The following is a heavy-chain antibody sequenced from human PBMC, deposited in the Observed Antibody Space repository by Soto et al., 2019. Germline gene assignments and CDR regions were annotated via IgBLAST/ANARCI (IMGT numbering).Heavy chain of an antibody. CDR2: ISFDGTNK. D-gene: IGHD3-10*01. J-gene: IGHJ4*02. CDR3: ARGDTLPGY. CDR1: GFSFSRYG. Sequence: QVQLVESGGGVVQPGRSLRLSCAASGFSFSRYGMHWVRQAPGKGLEWVAIISFDGTNKYYVDSVKGRFTISRDNSKNTRYLEMNSLRVEDTAVYYCARGDTLPGYWGQGTLVTVSS. V-gene: IGHV3-33*01.